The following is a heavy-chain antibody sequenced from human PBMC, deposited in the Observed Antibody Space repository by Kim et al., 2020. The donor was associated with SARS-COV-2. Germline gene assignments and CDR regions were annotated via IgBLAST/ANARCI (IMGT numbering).Heavy chain of an antibody. CDR1: GDSVSSNSAA. CDR3: ARGYCSGGSCYSPNYYGMDV. J-gene: IGHJ6*02. Sequence: SQTLSLTCAISGDSVSSNSAAWNWIRQSPSRGLEWLGRTYYRSKWYNDYAVSVKSRITINPDTSKNQFSLQLNSVTPEDTAVYYCARGYCSGGSCYSPNYYGMDVWGQGTTVTVSS. D-gene: IGHD2-15*01. V-gene: IGHV6-1*01. CDR2: TYYRSKWYN.